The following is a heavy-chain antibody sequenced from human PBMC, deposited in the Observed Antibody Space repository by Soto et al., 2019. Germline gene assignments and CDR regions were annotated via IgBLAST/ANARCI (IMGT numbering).Heavy chain of an antibody. J-gene: IGHJ6*02. CDR3: AREGVAPYYYYGMDV. V-gene: IGHV1-18*01. D-gene: IGHD5-12*01. Sequence: QVQLVQSGAEVKKPGASVKVSCKASGYTFTRSGISWVRQAPGQGLEWMGWISTYNGDTNYAKTFQGRVTMTTDTSTSTAYMELRSLRSDDTAVYYCAREGVAPYYYYGMDVWGQGTPVTVSS. CDR1: GYTFTRSG. CDR2: ISTYNGDT.